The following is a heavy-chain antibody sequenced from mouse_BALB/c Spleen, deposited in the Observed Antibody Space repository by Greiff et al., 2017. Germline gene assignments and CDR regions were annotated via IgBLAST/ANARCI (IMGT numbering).Heavy chain of an antibody. D-gene: IGHD1-1*01. J-gene: IGHJ4*01. V-gene: IGHV5-9-4*01. CDR2: ISSGGSYT. Sequence: DVMLVESGGGLVKPGGSLKLSCAASGFTFSSYAMSWVRQSPEKRLEWVAEISSGGSYTYYPDTVTGRFTISRDNAKNTLYLEMSSLRSEDTAMYYCARDYYGSSIYAMDYWGQGTSVTVSS. CDR3: ARDYYGSSIYAMDY. CDR1: GFTFSSYA.